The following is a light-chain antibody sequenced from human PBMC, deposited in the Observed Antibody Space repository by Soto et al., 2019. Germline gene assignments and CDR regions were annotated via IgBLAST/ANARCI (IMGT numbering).Light chain of an antibody. Sequence: QSALTQPASVSESPGQSITISCTGTSSDVGSSEFVSWYQQYPGKAPKLMIYEGSERPSGVTVRFSGSKSGNTASLTISGLQAEDEADYFCCSYAGGSNVFGAGTKVTVL. CDR1: SSDVGSSEF. V-gene: IGLV2-23*03. J-gene: IGLJ1*01. CDR3: CSYAGGSNV. CDR2: EGS.